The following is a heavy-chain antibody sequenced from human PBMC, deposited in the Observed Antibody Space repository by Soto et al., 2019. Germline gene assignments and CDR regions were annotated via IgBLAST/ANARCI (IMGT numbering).Heavy chain of an antibody. V-gene: IGHV4-31*03. J-gene: IGHJ5*01. CDR2: VYYSGST. Sequence: QVQLQESGPGLVKPSQTLSLTCTVSGDSISSGGYYWSWIRQHPGKGLEWIGFVYYSGSTYYNPSLKSRVSISIDPSKNQFSLKLSSVTAADTAVYYCARDREGGGVDIGFDSWGQGTLVTVSS. D-gene: IGHD5-12*01. CDR1: GDSISSGGYY. CDR3: ARDREGGGVDIGFDS.